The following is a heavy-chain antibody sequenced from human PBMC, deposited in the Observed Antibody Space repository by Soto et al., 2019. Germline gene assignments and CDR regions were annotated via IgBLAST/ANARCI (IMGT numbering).Heavy chain of an antibody. CDR3: ARDLDGLHDDNSGPYPRPG. Sequence: SATLSLTCTVSGGSISSGGYYWSWIRQHPGRGLEWIGYIHSSGSIYYNPSLKSRATMSIDTARNQFSLKVSSVTVADTAVYYCARDLDGLHDDNSGPYPRPGWGQGTLVTVSS. V-gene: IGHV4-30-4*08. CDR1: GGSISSGGYY. J-gene: IGHJ1*01. CDR2: IHSSGSI. D-gene: IGHD3-22*01.